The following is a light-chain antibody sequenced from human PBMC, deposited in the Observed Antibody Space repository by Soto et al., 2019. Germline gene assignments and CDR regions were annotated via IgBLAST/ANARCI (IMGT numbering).Light chain of an antibody. CDR3: QQCATSPRT. V-gene: IGKV3-20*01. CDR1: QTVRNNY. CDR2: DAS. J-gene: IGKJ1*01. Sequence: EIVLTQSPGTLSLSPGERATLSCRASQTVRNNYLAWYQQKPGQAPRLLVYDASSRAAGIPDRFSGSGSGTDCTLTISRLEPEDFAVYYCQQCATSPRTFGQGTKVEIK.